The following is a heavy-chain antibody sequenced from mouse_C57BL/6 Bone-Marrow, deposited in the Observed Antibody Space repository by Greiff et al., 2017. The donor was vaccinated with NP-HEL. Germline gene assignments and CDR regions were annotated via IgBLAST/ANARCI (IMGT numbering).Heavy chain of an antibody. CDR1: GFSLSTSGMG. Sequence: QVTLKVSGPGILQSSQTLSLTCSFSGFSLSTSGMGVSWIRQPSGKGLEWLAHIYWADDKRSNPSLKRRLTLSKDTSRTQVFLKLTSMDTAETATYYCARDYYYGRFAYWGQGTLVTVSA. J-gene: IGHJ3*01. V-gene: IGHV8-12*01. CDR2: IYWADDK. D-gene: IGHD1-1*01. CDR3: ARDYYYGRFAY.